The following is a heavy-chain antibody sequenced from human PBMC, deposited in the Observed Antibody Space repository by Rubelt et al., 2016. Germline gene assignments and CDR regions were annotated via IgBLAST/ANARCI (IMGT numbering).Heavy chain of an antibody. Sequence: QVQLQQWGAGLLKPSETLSLTCAVYGGSFSGYYWSWIRQPPGKGLEWIGEINHSGSTNYNPSLKSRRNIAVDTSKNQFSLKLSSVTAADTAVYYCARDLSGWYFDLWGRGTLVTVFS. CDR1: GGSFSGYY. CDR3: ARDLSGWYFDL. J-gene: IGHJ2*01. V-gene: IGHV4-34*01. CDR2: INHSGST. D-gene: IGHD3-10*01.